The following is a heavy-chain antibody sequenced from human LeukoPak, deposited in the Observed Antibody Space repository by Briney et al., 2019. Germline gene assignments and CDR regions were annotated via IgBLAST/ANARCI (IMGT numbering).Heavy chain of an antibody. J-gene: IGHJ5*02. CDR1: GGSIRSTGYY. CDR3: ARGGPPSTIFGVVIRRSPNWFDP. V-gene: IGHV4-39*07. Sequence: PSETLSLTCTVSGGSIRSTGYYWGWIRQPPGKGLEWIGEINHSGSTNYNPSLKSRVTISVDTSKNQFSLKLSSVTAADTAVYYCARGGPPSTIFGVVIRRSPNWFDPWGQGTLVTVSS. D-gene: IGHD3-3*01. CDR2: INHSGST.